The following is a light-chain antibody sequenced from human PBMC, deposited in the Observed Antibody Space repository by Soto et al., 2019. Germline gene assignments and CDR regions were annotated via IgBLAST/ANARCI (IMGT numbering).Light chain of an antibody. CDR2: EVS. V-gene: IGLV2-14*01. J-gene: IGLJ2*01. CDR3: TSYTISTTLV. Sequence: QSALTQPATVSGSPGQSITISCTGTSSDVGGYNYVSWYQQHPGKAPKLMIYEVSNRPSGVSNRFSASKSGNTASLTISGLQAEDEADYYCTSYTISTTLVFGGGTKLTVL. CDR1: SSDVGGYNY.